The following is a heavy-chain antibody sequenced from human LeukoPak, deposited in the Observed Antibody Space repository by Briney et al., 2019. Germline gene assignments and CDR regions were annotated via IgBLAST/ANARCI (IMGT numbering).Heavy chain of an antibody. D-gene: IGHD3-3*01. CDR1: GGSFSGYY. Sequence: PSETLSLTCAVYGGSFSGYYWSWIRQLPGKGLEWIGEINHSGSTNYNPSLKSRVTISVDTSKNQFSLKLSSVTAADTAVYYCARDNDFWSGYYNMGGYFDYWGQGTLVTVSS. CDR3: ARDNDFWSGYYNMGGYFDY. CDR2: INHSGST. J-gene: IGHJ4*02. V-gene: IGHV4-34*01.